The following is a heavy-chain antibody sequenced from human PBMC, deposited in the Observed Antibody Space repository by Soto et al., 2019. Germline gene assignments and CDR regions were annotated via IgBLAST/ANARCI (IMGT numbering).Heavy chain of an antibody. CDR1: GFSLTTRGVG. Sequence: QITFKESGPTLVKPTQTLTLTGTFSGFSLTTRGVGVGWIRQPPGKAMEWLALIYCDDDEGYSPSLKSRLTITKDTSKNQVVLTMTTMDPVDTATYFSANIPRGYIYHFDYWCPGTLVTVSS. J-gene: IGHJ4*02. V-gene: IGHV2-5*02. D-gene: IGHD5-18*01. CDR3: ANIPRGYIYHFDY. CDR2: IYCDDDE.